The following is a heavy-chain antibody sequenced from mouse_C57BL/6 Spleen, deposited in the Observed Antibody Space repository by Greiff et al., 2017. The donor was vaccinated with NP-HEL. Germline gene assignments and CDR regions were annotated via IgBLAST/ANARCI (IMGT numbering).Heavy chain of an antibody. D-gene: IGHD1-1*01. CDR2: IWTGGGT. CDR3: ARDTTVVANYAMDY. Sequence: VQWVESGPGLVAPSQSLSITCTVSGFSFTSYAISWVRQPPGKGLEWLGVIWTGGGTNYNSALKSRLSISKDNSKSQVFLKMNSLQTDDTARYYCARDTTVVANYAMDYWGQGTSVTVSS. J-gene: IGHJ4*01. V-gene: IGHV2-9-1*01. CDR1: GFSFTSYA.